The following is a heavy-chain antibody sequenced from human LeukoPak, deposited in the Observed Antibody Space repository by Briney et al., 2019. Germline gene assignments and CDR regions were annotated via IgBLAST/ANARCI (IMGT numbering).Heavy chain of an antibody. Sequence: GASVKVSCKTSGYTFTSYGVSWVRQAPGQRLEWMGWISTYSYNTNYAQKFRGRVTLTKDTPTSTVYMELRSLRSDDTAIYYCARQVDTTMALPDYWGQGTLVTVSS. D-gene: IGHD5-18*01. V-gene: IGHV1-18*01. CDR1: GYTFTSYG. CDR3: ARQVDTTMALPDY. J-gene: IGHJ4*02. CDR2: ISTYSYNT.